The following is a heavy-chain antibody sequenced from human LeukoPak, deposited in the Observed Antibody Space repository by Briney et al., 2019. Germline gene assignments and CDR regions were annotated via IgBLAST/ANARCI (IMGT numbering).Heavy chain of an antibody. J-gene: IGHJ4*02. CDR2: ISSSGSTI. Sequence: GGSLSLSCAASGFTFSSYAMSWVRQAPGKGLEWVSYISSSGSTIYYADSVKGRFTISRDNAKNSLYLQMNSLRAEDTAVYYCARGYDFWSGYYWNYWGQGTLVTVSS. D-gene: IGHD3-3*01. CDR1: GFTFSSYA. V-gene: IGHV3-48*04. CDR3: ARGYDFWSGYYWNY.